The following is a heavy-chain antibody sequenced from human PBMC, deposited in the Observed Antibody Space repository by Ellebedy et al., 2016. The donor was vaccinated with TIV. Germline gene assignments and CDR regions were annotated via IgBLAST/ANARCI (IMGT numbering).Heavy chain of an antibody. Sequence: MPSETLSLTCTVSGGSISSYYWSWIRQPAGKGLEWIGRIYTSGSTNYNPSLQSRVTMSVDTSKNQFSLKLSSVTAADTAVYYCAGGYSSGWTDYWGQGTLVTFSS. CDR3: AGGYSSGWTDY. CDR2: IYTSGST. V-gene: IGHV4-4*07. D-gene: IGHD6-19*01. CDR1: GGSISSYY. J-gene: IGHJ4*02.